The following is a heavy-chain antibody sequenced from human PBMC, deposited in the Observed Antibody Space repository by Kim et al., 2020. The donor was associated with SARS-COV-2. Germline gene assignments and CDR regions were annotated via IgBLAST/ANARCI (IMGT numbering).Heavy chain of an antibody. D-gene: IGHD2-21*02. J-gene: IGHJ3*02. CDR3: ARNLDSAGLIFLDALDI. Sequence: SETLSLTCTVSGGSISSYYWSWIRQPPGKGLEWIGYIYYSGSTNNNPSLKSRVTIPVDTSKNQFSLKLSSVTAADTAVYYCARNLDSAGLIFLDALDIWGQGTMVTVSS. CDR2: IYYSGST. CDR1: GGSISSYY. V-gene: IGHV4-59*01.